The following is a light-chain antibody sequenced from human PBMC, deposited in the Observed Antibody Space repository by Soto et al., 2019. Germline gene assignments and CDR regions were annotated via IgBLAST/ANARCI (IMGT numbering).Light chain of an antibody. CDR1: SSNIGSNS. Sequence: QSVLTQPPSASGTPGQRVTISCSGSSSNIGSNSVTWYQQLPGAAPKLLIYSNNQRPSGFPDRFSGSKSGTSASLAISGLQSEDEADYYCAAWDDSLNGREVFGTGTKVTVL. J-gene: IGLJ1*01. V-gene: IGLV1-44*01. CDR2: SNN. CDR3: AAWDDSLNGREV.